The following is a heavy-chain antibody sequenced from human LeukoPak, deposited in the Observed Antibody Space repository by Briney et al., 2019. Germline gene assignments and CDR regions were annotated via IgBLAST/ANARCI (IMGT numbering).Heavy chain of an antibody. CDR3: IRYGYNLLEYSQH. Sequence: PGGSLRLSCAASGFTFSNAWMNWVCQAPGKGLEWVGRIKSKTDGRTTDYAAPVKGRFTVSRDDSKSKLYLQMNSLKTEDTAMYYCIRYGYNLLEYSQHWGQGTLVTVSS. J-gene: IGHJ1*01. CDR2: IKSKTDGRTT. D-gene: IGHD5-24*01. CDR1: GFTFSNAW. V-gene: IGHV3-15*07.